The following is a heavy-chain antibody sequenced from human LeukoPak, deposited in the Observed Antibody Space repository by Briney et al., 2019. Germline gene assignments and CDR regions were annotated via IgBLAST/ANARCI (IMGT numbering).Heavy chain of an antibody. D-gene: IGHD2-2*01. V-gene: IGHV1-18*04. Sequence: ASVKVSCKASGYTFTSYSMTWVRQAPGQGLEWMGWIIAYNGNTNYAQNLQDRVTMTTDTSTTTAYMELRSLRSDDTAVYYCARTLGYCSYTSCHTTLDYWGQGTLVTVSS. J-gene: IGHJ4*02. CDR2: IIAYNGNT. CDR3: ARTLGYCSYTSCHTTLDY. CDR1: GYTFTSYS.